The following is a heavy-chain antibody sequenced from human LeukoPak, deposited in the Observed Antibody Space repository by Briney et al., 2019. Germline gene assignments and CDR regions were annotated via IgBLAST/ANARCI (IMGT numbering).Heavy chain of an antibody. V-gene: IGHV4-38-2*02. CDR1: GYSISSGYY. D-gene: IGHD4-23*01. J-gene: IGHJ4*02. CDR2: INHSGST. Sequence: SETLSLTCAVSGYSISSGYYWGWIRQPPGKGLEWIGEINHSGSTNYNPSLKSRVTISVGTSKNQFSLKLSSVTAADTAVYYCAREGYGGNSDFDYWGQGTLVTVSS. CDR3: AREGYGGNSDFDY.